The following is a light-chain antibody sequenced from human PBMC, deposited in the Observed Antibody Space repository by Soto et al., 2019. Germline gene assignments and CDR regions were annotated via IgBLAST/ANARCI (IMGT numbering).Light chain of an antibody. V-gene: IGKV3-15*01. Sequence: EIVMTQSPATLSVSPGERATLSCRASQSVSNNLAWYQQKPGQAPRLLIYGPSSRATGIPARFSGSGSGTEFTLTISSLQSEDFAVYYCQQYNNWPGTFGQGTKVDIK. CDR1: QSVSNN. J-gene: IGKJ1*01. CDR2: GPS. CDR3: QQYNNWPGT.